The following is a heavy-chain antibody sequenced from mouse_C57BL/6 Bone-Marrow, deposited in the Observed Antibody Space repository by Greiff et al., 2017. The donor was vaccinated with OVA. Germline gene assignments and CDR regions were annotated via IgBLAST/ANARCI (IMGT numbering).Heavy chain of an antibody. D-gene: IGHD2-1*01. CDR1: GYTFTSYW. J-gene: IGHJ2*01. CDR3: ASLYHVDY. Sequence: QVQLQQSGAELAKPGASVKLSCKASGYTFTSYWMHWVKQRPGQGLEWIGYITPSSGSTKYNQKFKDKATLTTDKSSSTAYMQLTGLTYEDSAVYYCASLYHVDYWGQGTTLTVSS. V-gene: IGHV1-7*01. CDR2: ITPSSGST.